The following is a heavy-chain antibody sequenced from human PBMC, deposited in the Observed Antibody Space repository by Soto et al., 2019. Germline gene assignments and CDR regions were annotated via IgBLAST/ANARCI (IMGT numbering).Heavy chain of an antibody. V-gene: IGHV1-18*01. D-gene: IGHD3-16*01. J-gene: IGHJ4*02. Sequence: QVQLVQSGAEVKKPGASVKVSCKASGYTFTSYDINWVRQAPGQGLEGMGWISAYNGNTNYAQKPQGRLTMTTDTSTSTPYMELRSLRSDDTAVYYFARASGMGRYFDSWGQGTLVTVSS. CDR1: GYTFTSYD. CDR2: ISAYNGNT. CDR3: ARASGMGRYFDS.